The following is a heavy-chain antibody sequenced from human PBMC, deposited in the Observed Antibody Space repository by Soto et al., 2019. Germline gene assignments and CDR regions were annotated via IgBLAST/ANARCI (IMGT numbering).Heavy chain of an antibody. CDR2: ISSSGSHI. Sequence: PGGSLRLSCEASGFTFSSYSMNWVRQTPGKGLEWVSSISSSGSHIYYADSVKGRFTISRDNAKKSLFLQMNSLRAEDTAVYYCARDGGYCRTPSCYFINYHLCGLDVLGQGTPVT. D-gene: IGHD2-2*01. V-gene: IGHV3-21*01. J-gene: IGHJ6*02. CDR1: GFTFSSYS. CDR3: ARDGGYCRTPSCYFINYHLCGLDV.